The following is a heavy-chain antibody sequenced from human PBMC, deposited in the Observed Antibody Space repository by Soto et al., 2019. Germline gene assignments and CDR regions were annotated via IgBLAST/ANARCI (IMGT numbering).Heavy chain of an antibody. D-gene: IGHD3-22*01. CDR2: INSDGSST. CDR1: GFTFSTYW. J-gene: IGHJ4*02. V-gene: IGHV3-74*01. Sequence: PGGSLRLSCAASGFTFSTYWMHWVRQAPGKGLVWVSRINSDGSSTSYADSVKGRFTISRDNAKNTLYLQMNSLRAEDTAVYYCARRDSSGWRPFDHWGQGTLVTVSS. CDR3: ARRDSSGWRPFDH.